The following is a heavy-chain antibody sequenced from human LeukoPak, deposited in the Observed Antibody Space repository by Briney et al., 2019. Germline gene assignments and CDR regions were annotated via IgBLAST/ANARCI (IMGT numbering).Heavy chain of an antibody. Sequence: ASVTVSCKASGYTFTSYGISWVRQAPGQGLEWMGWISAYNGNTNYAQKLQGRVTMTTDTSTSTAYMELRSLRSDDTAVYYCARGWHYYYDSSGYSAEYFQHWGQGTLVTVSS. V-gene: IGHV1-18*01. CDR1: GYTFTSYG. D-gene: IGHD3-22*01. CDR3: ARGWHYYYDSSGYSAEYFQH. J-gene: IGHJ1*01. CDR2: ISAYNGNT.